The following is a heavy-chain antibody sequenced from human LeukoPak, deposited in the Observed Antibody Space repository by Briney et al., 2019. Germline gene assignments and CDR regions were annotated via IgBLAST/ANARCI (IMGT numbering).Heavy chain of an antibody. CDR1: GGSISTSSYY. V-gene: IGHV4-39*01. Sequence: SETLSLTCTVSGGSISTSSYYCGWICQPPGKGLEWLGSIHHSGTTYYNPSLKSRVTISVDTSKNQLFLKLRSVTAADTAVFYCARHVFRRYTGPRDYFDYWGLGTLVTVSS. J-gene: IGHJ4*02. CDR3: ARHVFRRYTGPRDYFDY. D-gene: IGHD5-12*01. CDR2: IHHSGTT.